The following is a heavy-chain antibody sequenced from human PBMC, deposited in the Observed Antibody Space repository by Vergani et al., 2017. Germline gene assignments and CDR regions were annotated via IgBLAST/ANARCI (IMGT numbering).Heavy chain of an antibody. Sequence: QVQLQESGPGLVKPSQTLSLTCTVSGGSLSSYYWSWIRQPPGTGLEWIGYIYYSGSTNYNPSLKSRVTISVDTSKNQFSLKLSSVTAADTAVYYCARGSHYDFWSGYYPYWYFDLWGRGTLVTVSS. D-gene: IGHD3-3*01. J-gene: IGHJ2*01. CDR3: ARGSHYDFWSGYYPYWYFDL. V-gene: IGHV4-59*01. CDR2: IYYSGST. CDR1: GGSLSSYY.